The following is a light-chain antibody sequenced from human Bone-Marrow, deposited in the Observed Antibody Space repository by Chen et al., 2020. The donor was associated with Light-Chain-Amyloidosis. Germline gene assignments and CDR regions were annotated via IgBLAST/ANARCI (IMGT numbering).Light chain of an antibody. CDR2: GAS. CDR3: QQYDNWKT. V-gene: IGKV3-15*01. CDR1: QSINNK. J-gene: IGKJ1*01. Sequence: EIVMTQSPATLSVSPGERVTLSCRASQSINNKLAWYQQKPGQAPRRLIYGASTRSTGIPARFSGSGSGTEFTLTISSMQPEDLAVYYCQQYDNWKTFGQGTNVEIK.